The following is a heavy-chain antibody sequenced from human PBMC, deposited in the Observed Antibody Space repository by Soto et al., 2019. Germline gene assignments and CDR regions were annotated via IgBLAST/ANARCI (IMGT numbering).Heavy chain of an antibody. D-gene: IGHD3-3*01. J-gene: IGHJ4*02. Sequence: SETLSLTCTVSGDSVNSNNVYWGWVRQPPGRRLEFIGNVYYSGITYYNPAFESRVTISVDTSKNQFSLKLSSVTAADTAVYYCARLNAIFGAYDIDWGQGTLVTVSS. CDR1: GDSVNSNNVY. CDR3: ARLNAIFGAYDID. CDR2: VYYSGIT. V-gene: IGHV4-39*01.